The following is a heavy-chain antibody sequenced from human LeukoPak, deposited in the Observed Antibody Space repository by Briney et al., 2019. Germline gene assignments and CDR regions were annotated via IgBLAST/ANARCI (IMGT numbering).Heavy chain of an antibody. CDR1: GFTFSDYY. CDR3: ARDAYSSSRSDY. Sequence: PGGSLRLSCTASGFTFSDYYMNWIRQAPGKGLEWVAVISYDGSNKYYADSVKGRFTISRDNSKNTLYLQMNSLRAEDTAVYYCARDAYSSSRSDYWGQGTLVTVSS. D-gene: IGHD6-6*01. CDR2: ISYDGSNK. J-gene: IGHJ4*02. V-gene: IGHV3-30*03.